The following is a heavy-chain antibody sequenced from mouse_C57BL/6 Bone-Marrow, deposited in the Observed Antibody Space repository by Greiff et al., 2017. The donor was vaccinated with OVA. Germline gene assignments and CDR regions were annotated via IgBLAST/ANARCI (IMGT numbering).Heavy chain of an antibody. CDR3: AREYGYDRAWFAY. CDR2: IDPSDSYT. Sequence: VQLQQPGAELVMPGASVKLSCKASGYTFTSYWMHWVKQRPGQGLEWIGEIDPSDSYTNYNQKFKGKSTLTVDKSSSTAYMQLSSLTSEDSAVYYCAREYGYDRAWFAYWGQGTLVTVSA. J-gene: IGHJ3*01. CDR1: GYTFTSYW. V-gene: IGHV1-69*01. D-gene: IGHD2-2*01.